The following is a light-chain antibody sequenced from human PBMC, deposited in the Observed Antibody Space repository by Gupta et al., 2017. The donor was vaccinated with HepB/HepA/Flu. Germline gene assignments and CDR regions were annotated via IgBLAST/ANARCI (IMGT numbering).Light chain of an antibody. CDR1: NNNVGSEG. V-gene: IGLV10-54*04. CDR3: SAWDNSRSDHV. J-gene: IGLJ1*01. Sequence: QAGLIQPPSVSKGLKQTATLTCTGNNNNVGSEGAVWLQQHEGHPPKLLSYKNNDRPSGISERFSASRSGTTASLTITGLQAEDEADYFCSAWDNSRSDHVFGTGTKVNIL. CDR2: KNN.